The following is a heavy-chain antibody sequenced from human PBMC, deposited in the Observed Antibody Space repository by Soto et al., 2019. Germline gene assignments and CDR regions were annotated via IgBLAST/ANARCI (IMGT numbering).Heavy chain of an antibody. V-gene: IGHV3-7*01. J-gene: IGHJ6*02. Sequence: GGYLRLSCAASGFTFGDFWMNWVRQAPGKGLEWVANIKEDGSEKYFLDSVKGRFTISRDNAKNSLYLQINSLRAEDTGVYYCARDLCLTAAGYYYNDAMDVWGQGTTATV. CDR1: GFTFGDFW. D-gene: IGHD2-2*01. CDR2: IKEDGSEK. CDR3: ARDLCLTAAGYYYNDAMDV.